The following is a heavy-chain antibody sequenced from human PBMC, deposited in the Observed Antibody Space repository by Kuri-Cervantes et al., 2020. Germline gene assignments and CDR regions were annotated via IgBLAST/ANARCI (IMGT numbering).Heavy chain of an antibody. CDR1: GGSIITNNW. CDR3: ARELGVERLDP. V-gene: IGHV4-4*02. D-gene: IGHD3-10*01. J-gene: IGHJ5*02. CDR2: IHHTGGS. Sequence: SETLSLTCAVSGGSIITNNWSWVRQPPGKGLEWTAEIHHTGGSNFNPSLKSRVTISMDKSKKQYSLKVNSLTAADTAVYYCARELGVERLDPWGQGTLVTVSS.